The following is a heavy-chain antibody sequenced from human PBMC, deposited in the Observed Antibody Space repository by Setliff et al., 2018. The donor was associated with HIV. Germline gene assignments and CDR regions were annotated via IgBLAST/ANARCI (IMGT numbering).Heavy chain of an antibody. CDR1: GFTFRSYV. J-gene: IGHJ6*02. Sequence: PGGSLRLSCAASGFTFRSYVMTWVRQAPGKGLEWVSGISGSGDNTYYADSVKGRFTISRDNAKNSLYLQMNSLRAEDTAVYYCARSVIGYCYYGMDVWGQGTLVTVSS. D-gene: IGHD3-10*01. V-gene: IGHV3-23*01. CDR2: ISGSGDNT. CDR3: ARSVIGYCYYGMDV.